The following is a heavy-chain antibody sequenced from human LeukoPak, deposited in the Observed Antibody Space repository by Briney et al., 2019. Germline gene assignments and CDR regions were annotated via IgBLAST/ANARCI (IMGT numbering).Heavy chain of an antibody. J-gene: IGHJ3*02. Sequence: SGGSLRLSCAVSGFTLSDYGIHWVRQAPGKGLESVTIISSDGSIKYADSVKGRFTVSRDSSKNTVYLQMNSLRAEDTAVYYCARDILPSGSRAFDIWGQGTMVTVSS. CDR3: ARDILPSGSRAFDI. CDR1: GFTLSDYG. V-gene: IGHV3-33*01. CDR2: ISSDGSIK. D-gene: IGHD3-10*01.